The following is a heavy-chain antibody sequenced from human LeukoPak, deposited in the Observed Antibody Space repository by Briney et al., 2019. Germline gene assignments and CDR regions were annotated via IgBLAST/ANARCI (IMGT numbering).Heavy chain of an antibody. J-gene: IGHJ3*02. CDR1: GYTLTSYA. Sequence: ASVKVSCKASGYTLTSYAMNWVRQAPGQGLEWMGGIIPIFGTANYAQKFQGRVTITTDESTSTAYMELSSLRSEDTAVYYCARDIVVVVADESHAFDIWGQGTMVTVSS. D-gene: IGHD2-15*01. CDR2: IIPIFGTA. CDR3: ARDIVVVVADESHAFDI. V-gene: IGHV1-69*05.